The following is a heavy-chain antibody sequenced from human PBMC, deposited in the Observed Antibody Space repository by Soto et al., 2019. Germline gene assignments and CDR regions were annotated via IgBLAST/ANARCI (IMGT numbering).Heavy chain of an antibody. J-gene: IGHJ3*02. Sequence: DVQLVESGGGLVQPGRSLRLSCAASGFTFDDYAMHWVRQAPGKGLEWVSGISWNSGSIGYAHSVKGRFTIPRDNAKNSLYLQMNSLRADDTAWYYCAKDMGILTGRPPDAFDIWGQGTMVTVSS. D-gene: IGHD3-9*01. V-gene: IGHV3-9*01. CDR3: AKDMGILTGRPPDAFDI. CDR1: GFTFDDYA. CDR2: ISWNSGSI.